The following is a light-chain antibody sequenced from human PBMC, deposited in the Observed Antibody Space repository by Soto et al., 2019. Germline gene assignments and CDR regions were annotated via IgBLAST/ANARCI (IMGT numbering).Light chain of an antibody. CDR3: QQFITTPWT. Sequence: EIVLTQSPGTLSLSPGERATLSCRASQSVSRNSLAWYQQKPGQAPRLLMYGASNRATGIPDRFSGSDSGSGTDFTLTISRLEPEDFAVYYCQQFITTPWTFGQGTKVEIK. V-gene: IGKV3-20*01. CDR1: QSVSRNS. CDR2: GAS. J-gene: IGKJ1*01.